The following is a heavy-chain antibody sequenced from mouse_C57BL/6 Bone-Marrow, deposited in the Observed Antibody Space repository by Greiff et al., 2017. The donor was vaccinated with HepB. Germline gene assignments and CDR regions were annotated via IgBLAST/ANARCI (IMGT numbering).Heavy chain of an antibody. D-gene: IGHD2-3*01. V-gene: IGHV1-15*01. Sequence: VQLQESGAELVRPGASVTLSCKASGYTFTDYEMHWVKQTPVHGLEWIGAIDPETGGTAYNQKFKGKAILTADKSSSTAYMELRSLTSEDSAVYYCTRWDDGYYAWFAYWGQGTLVTVSA. J-gene: IGHJ3*01. CDR2: IDPETGGT. CDR1: GYTFTDYE. CDR3: TRWDDGYYAWFAY.